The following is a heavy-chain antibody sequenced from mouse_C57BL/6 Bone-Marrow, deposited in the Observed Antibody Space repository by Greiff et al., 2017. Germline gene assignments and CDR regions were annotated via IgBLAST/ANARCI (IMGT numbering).Heavy chain of an antibody. Sequence: QVQLQQSGAELVRPGTSVKMSCKASGYTFTNYWIGWAKQRPGHGLEWIGDIYPGGGYTNYNEMFKGKATLTADKSSSTAYMQFSSLTSEDSAIYYCARINLGRFDYWGQGTTLTVSS. CDR1: GYTFTNYW. J-gene: IGHJ2*01. CDR3: ARINLGRFDY. CDR2: IYPGGGYT. V-gene: IGHV1-63*01. D-gene: IGHD6-1*01.